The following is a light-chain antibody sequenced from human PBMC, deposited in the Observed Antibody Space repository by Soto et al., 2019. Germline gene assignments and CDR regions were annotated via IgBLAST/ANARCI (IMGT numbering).Light chain of an antibody. CDR2: GAS. V-gene: IGKV3-15*01. CDR1: QSVSSN. CDR3: QQYNNWWT. J-gene: IGKJ1*01. Sequence: EIVMTQSPANLSVSPGERATLSCRASQSVSSNLAWYQQKPGQAPRLLIYGASTRATGIPARFSGSGSGTEFNLTISSLQSEDFAVYYCQQYNNWWTFGQGTKVEIK.